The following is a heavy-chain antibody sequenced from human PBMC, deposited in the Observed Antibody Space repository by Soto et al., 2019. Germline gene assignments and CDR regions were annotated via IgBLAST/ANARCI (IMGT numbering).Heavy chain of an antibody. D-gene: IGHD2-2*01. Sequence: GGSLRLSCAASGFSFSSYAMSWVRQAPGKWLEWVSAISGSGGSTYHADSVKGRFTISRDNSKNTLYLQMNSLRAEDTAVYYCAKSRDQLLSDFDYWGQGTLVTVSS. J-gene: IGHJ4*02. CDR2: ISGSGGST. CDR1: GFSFSSYA. CDR3: AKSRDQLLSDFDY. V-gene: IGHV3-23*01.